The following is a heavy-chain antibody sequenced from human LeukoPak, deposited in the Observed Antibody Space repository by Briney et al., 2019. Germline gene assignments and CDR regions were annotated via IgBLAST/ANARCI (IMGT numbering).Heavy chain of an antibody. V-gene: IGHV3-23*01. CDR1: GFTFNGYA. Sequence: GGSLRLSCAASGFTFNGYAMNWVRQAPGKGLEWVSAISDSGDSTYYADSVKGRFTISRDNSKNTLYLQMNSLRAEDTAVYYCAKSKRGFFSGSYDAFDIWGQGTMVTVS. D-gene: IGHD1-26*01. CDR3: AKSKRGFFSGSYDAFDI. CDR2: ISDSGDST. J-gene: IGHJ3*02.